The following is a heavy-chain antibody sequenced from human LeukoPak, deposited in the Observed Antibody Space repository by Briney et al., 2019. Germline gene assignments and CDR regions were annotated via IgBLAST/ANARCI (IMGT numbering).Heavy chain of an antibody. CDR1: GYSISSGYY. CDR2: IYYSGST. J-gene: IGHJ3*02. Sequence: SETLSLTCTVSGYSISSGYYWSWIRQPPGKGLEWIGYIYYSGSTNYNPSLKSRVTISVDTSKNQFSLKLSSVTAADTAVYYCARVGYGDYAPSHAFDIWGQGTMVTVSS. V-gene: IGHV4-61*01. D-gene: IGHD4-17*01. CDR3: ARVGYGDYAPSHAFDI.